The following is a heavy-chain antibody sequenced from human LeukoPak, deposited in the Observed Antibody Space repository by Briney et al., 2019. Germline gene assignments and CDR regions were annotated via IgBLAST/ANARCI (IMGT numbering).Heavy chain of an antibody. CDR1: GFTFSNYW. CDR3: TRDRRVGATVWAFDI. CDR2: IRSKAYGGTT. Sequence: GGSLRLSCAASGFTFSNYWMTWVRQAPGKGLEWVGFIRSKAYGGTTEYAASVKGRFTISRDDSKSIAYLQMNSLKTEDTAVYYCTRDRRVGATVWAFDIWGQGTMVTVSS. D-gene: IGHD1-26*01. J-gene: IGHJ3*02. V-gene: IGHV3-49*04.